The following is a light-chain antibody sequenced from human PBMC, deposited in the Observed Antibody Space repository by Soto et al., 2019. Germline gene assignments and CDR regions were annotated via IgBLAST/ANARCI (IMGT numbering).Light chain of an antibody. Sequence: DIQMTQSPSTLSASVGDRVTITCRASQSISSWLAWYQQKPGKAPKLLIYDASSLESGVPSRFSDSGSGTEFTLTISSLQHDDFATYYCKQYNSYWTFGQGTKVDIK. J-gene: IGKJ1*01. CDR2: DAS. CDR1: QSISSW. CDR3: KQYNSYWT. V-gene: IGKV1-5*01.